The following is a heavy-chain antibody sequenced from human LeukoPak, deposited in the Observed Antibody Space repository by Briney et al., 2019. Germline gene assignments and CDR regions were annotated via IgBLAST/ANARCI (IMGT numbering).Heavy chain of an antibody. V-gene: IGHV4-39*07. J-gene: IGHJ4*02. D-gene: IGHD3-10*01. CDR3: ARDNLYGSGSYYPLILFDY. CDR2: IYYSGST. Sequence: PSETLSLTCTVSGGSISSSSYYWGWIRQPPGKGLEWIGSIYYSGSTYYNPSLKSRVTISVDTSKNQFSLKLSSVTAADTAVYYCARDNLYGSGSYYPLILFDYWGQGTLVTVSS. CDR1: GGSISSSSYY.